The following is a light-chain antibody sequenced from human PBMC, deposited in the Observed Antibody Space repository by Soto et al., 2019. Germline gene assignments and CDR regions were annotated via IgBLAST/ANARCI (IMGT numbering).Light chain of an antibody. Sequence: ELVRIQVPFTLSVAPGERAALSCWARQYVVTNVAWYQQKLGQAPRLLIYGASTRATGVPGRFSGSGSGTEFTLTISSLQSEDFATYYCQQARSFPVTFGQGTRLEN. J-gene: IGKJ5*01. V-gene: IGKV3-15*01. CDR3: QQARSFPVT. CDR1: QYVVTN. CDR2: GAS.